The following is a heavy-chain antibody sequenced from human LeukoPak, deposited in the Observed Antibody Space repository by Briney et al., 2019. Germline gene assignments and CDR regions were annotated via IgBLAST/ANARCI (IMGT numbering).Heavy chain of an antibody. CDR1: GVSISGYY. V-gene: IGHV4-59*01. CDR3: ARLAGGTALDY. J-gene: IGHJ4*02. D-gene: IGHD2-21*02. Sequence: AETPSLTCTVSGVSISGYYVGWIRQPPGVGLEWIGNIYPGGKTHYNHPHKSRITISVDTSKNHFSLKKTSMTPADTAVYYCARLAGGTALDYWGQGTLVPVST. CDR2: IYPGGKT.